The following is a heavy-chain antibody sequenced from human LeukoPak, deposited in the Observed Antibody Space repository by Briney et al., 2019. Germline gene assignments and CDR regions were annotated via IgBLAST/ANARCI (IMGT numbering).Heavy chain of an antibody. CDR1: GFTFSSYS. CDR3: AREEAYCGGDCYSGY. V-gene: IGHV3-21*01. J-gene: IGHJ4*02. CDR2: ISSSSSYI. Sequence: GGSLRLSCAASGFTFSSYSMNWDRQAPGKGLEWVSSISSSSSYIYYADSVKGRFTISRDNAKNSLYLQMNSLRAEDTAVYYCAREEAYCGGDCYSGYWGQGTLVTVSS. D-gene: IGHD2-21*02.